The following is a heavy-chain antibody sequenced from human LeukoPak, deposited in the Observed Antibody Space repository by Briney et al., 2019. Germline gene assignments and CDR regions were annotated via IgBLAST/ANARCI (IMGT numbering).Heavy chain of an antibody. CDR1: GYTVTGYY. Sequence: ASVKVSCKASGYTVTGYYMHWVRQAPGQGLEWMGWINPNSGGTNYAQKFQGRVTMTRDTSISTAYMELSRLRSDDTAVYYCASSDSSSWYRKGLGWFDPWGQGTLVTVSS. D-gene: IGHD6-13*01. V-gene: IGHV1-2*02. J-gene: IGHJ5*02. CDR2: INPNSGGT. CDR3: ASSDSSSWYRKGLGWFDP.